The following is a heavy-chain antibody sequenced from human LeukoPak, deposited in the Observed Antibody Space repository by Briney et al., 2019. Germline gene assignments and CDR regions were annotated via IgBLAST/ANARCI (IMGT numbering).Heavy chain of an antibody. CDR3: ARDPPSYDPDAFDI. V-gene: IGHV1-69*04. CDR1: GGTFSSYA. Sequence: ASVKVSCKASGGTFSSYAISWVRQAPGQGLEWMGRIIPILGIANYAQKFQGRDTITADKSTSTAYMELSSLRSEDTAVYYCARDPPSYDPDAFDIWGQGTMVTVSS. D-gene: IGHD3-22*01. J-gene: IGHJ3*02. CDR2: IIPILGIA.